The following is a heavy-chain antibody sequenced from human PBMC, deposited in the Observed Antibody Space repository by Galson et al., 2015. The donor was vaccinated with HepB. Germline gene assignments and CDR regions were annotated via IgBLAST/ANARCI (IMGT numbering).Heavy chain of an antibody. J-gene: IGHJ5*02. CDR1: GYTFTGYY. Sequence: SVKVSCKASGYTFTGYYMHWVRQAPGQGLEWMGWINPNSGGTNYAQKFQGRVTMTRDTSISTAYMELSRLRSDDTAVYYCARVMGRVGAATRWFDPWGQGTLVTVSS. CDR3: ARVMGRVGAATRWFDP. V-gene: IGHV1-2*02. CDR2: INPNSGGT. D-gene: IGHD2-15*01.